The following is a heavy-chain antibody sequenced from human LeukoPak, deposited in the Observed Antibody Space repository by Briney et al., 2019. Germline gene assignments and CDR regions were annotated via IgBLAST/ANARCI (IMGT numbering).Heavy chain of an antibody. D-gene: IGHD6-19*01. CDR2: IYTSGST. J-gene: IGHJ6*03. CDR1: GGSISSYY. V-gene: IGHV4-4*07. CDR3: ARQSYSSGWYADYYYYMDV. Sequence: SETLSLTCTVSGGSISSYYWSWIRQPAGKGLEWIGRIYTSGSTYYNPSLKSRVTISVDTSKNQFSLKLSSVTAADTAVYYCARQSYSSGWYADYYYYMDVWGKGTTVTVSS.